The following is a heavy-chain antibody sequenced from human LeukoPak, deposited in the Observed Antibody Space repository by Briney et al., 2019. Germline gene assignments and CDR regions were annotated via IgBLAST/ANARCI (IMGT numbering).Heavy chain of an antibody. CDR1: GGSISSSSYY. Sequence: PSETLSLTCTVSGGSISSSSYYWGWIRQPPGKGLEWIGSIYYSGSTYYNPSLKSRVTISVDTSKNQFSLKLSSVTAADTAVYYCARGKGPPPQYWGQGTLVTVSS. CDR3: ARGKGPPPQY. CDR2: IYYSGST. J-gene: IGHJ4*02. V-gene: IGHV4-39*07.